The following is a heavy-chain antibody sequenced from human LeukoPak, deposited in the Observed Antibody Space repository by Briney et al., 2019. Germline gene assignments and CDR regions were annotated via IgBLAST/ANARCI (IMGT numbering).Heavy chain of an antibody. CDR2: IYYGGTT. V-gene: IGHV4-39*01. Sequence: SETLSLTCTVSGGSISTSSYYWGWIRQPPGKGLEWIGSIYYGGTTYYNPSLKSRVSISVDTSESQLSLKLSSVTAADTALYYCTRGLPRANDAFDIWGRGTMVTVSS. CDR1: GGSISTSSYY. CDR3: TRGLPRANDAFDI. J-gene: IGHJ3*02.